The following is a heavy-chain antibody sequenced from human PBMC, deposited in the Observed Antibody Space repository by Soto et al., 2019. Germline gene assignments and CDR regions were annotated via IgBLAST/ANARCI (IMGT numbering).Heavy chain of an antibody. D-gene: IGHD7-27*01. Sequence: GSGPTLVNPTETLTLTCTVSGFSLSNARMGVSWIRQPPGKALEWLAHIFSNDEKSYSTSLKSRLTISKDTSKSQVVLTMTNMDPLDTATYYCARIRELGIFDYYYYGMDVWGQGTTVTVSS. CDR3: ARIRELGIFDYYYYGMDV. V-gene: IGHV2-26*01. CDR2: IFSNDEK. J-gene: IGHJ6*02. CDR1: GFSLSNARMG.